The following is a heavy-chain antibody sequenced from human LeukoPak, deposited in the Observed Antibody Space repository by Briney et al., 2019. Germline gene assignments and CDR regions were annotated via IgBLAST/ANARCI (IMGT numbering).Heavy chain of an antibody. J-gene: IGHJ4*02. Sequence: PGGSLRLSCAASGFTFSSYAMSWVRQAPGKGLEWVSAISGSGDSTYYADSVKGRFTISRDNSKNTLYLQMNSLRAEDTAVYYCAKDSGYYHGSGTQMIAGYWGQGTLVTVSS. V-gene: IGHV3-23*01. CDR2: ISGSGDST. D-gene: IGHD3-10*01. CDR1: GFTFSSYA. CDR3: AKDSGYYHGSGTQMIAGY.